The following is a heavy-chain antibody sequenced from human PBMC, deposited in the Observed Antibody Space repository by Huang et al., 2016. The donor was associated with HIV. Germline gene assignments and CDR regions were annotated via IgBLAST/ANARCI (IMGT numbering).Heavy chain of an antibody. CDR1: GGSFRGYY. D-gene: IGHD3-10*01. CDR3: ARAPHYGSGSYYY. J-gene: IGHJ4*02. Sequence: QVQLHQWGAGLLKPSETLSLTCAVYGGSFRGYYWSGIRQPPGKGLGGIGEITHGGSTNYNPSLKLRVTISEETSKNQFSLKLSSVTAADTAVYYCARAPHYGSGSYYYWGQGTLVTVSS. V-gene: IGHV4-34*01. CDR2: ITHGGST.